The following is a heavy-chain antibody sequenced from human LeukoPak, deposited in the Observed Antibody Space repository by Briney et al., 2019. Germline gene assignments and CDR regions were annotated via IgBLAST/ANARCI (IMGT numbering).Heavy chain of an antibody. CDR1: GFTFDDYA. V-gene: IGHV3-66*02. Sequence: GGSLRLSCAASGFTFDDYAMHWVRQAPGKGLEWVSVIYSGGSTYYADSVKGRFTISRDNSKNTLYLQMNSLRAEDTAVYYCARTGYYYDSSGYLKGYYYYGMDVWGQGTTVTVSS. CDR2: IYSGGST. J-gene: IGHJ6*02. D-gene: IGHD3-22*01. CDR3: ARTGYYYDSSGYLKGYYYYGMDV.